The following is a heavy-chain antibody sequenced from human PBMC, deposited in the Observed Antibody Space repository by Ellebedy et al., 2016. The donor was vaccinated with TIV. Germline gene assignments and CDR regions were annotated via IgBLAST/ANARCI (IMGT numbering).Heavy chain of an antibody. CDR3: AAFPYISTSSAY. V-gene: IGHV1-2*02. D-gene: IGHD6-6*01. CDR1: GYIFTAYH. Sequence: AASVQVSCKTSGYIFTAYHIHWVRQAPGQGLEWMGWLNPSSGGTNYAQNFQGRVSMTRYTSISTAYMELSRLNSDDTAVYYCAAFPYISTSSAYWGQGTLVTVSS. J-gene: IGHJ4*02. CDR2: LNPSSGGT.